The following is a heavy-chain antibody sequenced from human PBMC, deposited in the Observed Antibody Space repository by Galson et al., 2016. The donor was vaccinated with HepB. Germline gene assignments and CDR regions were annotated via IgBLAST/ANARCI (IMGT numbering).Heavy chain of an antibody. J-gene: IGHJ5*02. CDR3: ARPAPYSGNYGSGWFDP. CDR1: GFTFSSYE. CDR2: ISIDGSST. V-gene: IGHV3-74*01. Sequence: SLRLSCAASGFTFSSYEIHWVRQVPGKGLMWVSRISIDGSSTTYADSVKGRFTISRDDAKNMLYLQMNSLRAEDTAVYYCARPAPYSGNYGSGWFDPWGQGTRVTVSS. D-gene: IGHD1-26*01.